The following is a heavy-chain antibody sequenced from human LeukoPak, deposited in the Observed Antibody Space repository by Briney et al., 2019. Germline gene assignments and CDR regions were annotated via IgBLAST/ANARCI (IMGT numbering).Heavy chain of an antibody. V-gene: IGHV1-69*04. J-gene: IGHJ6*02. CDR1: GGTFSSYA. D-gene: IGHD3-3*01. CDR2: IIPILGIA. CDR3: ARGLDGDYDFWSGSIFYGMDV. Sequence: SVKVSCKASGGTFSSYAISWVRRAPGQGLEWMGRIIPILGIANYAQKFQGRVTITADKSTSTAYMELSSLRSEDTAVYYCARGLDGDYDFWSGSIFYGMDVWGQGTTVTVSS.